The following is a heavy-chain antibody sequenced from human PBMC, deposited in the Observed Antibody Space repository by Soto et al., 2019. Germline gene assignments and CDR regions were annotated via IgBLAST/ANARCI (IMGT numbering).Heavy chain of an antibody. CDR2: VNPGAGGA. V-gene: IGHV1-46*02. D-gene: IGHD3-22*01. CDR1: GYTFNRNM. CDR3: ARETGTSGYFLDY. Sequence: QVQLVHSGAEVKKPGASVKISCKTSGYTFNRNMMHWVRQAPGQGLEWMGIVNPGAGGANYAQKFQGRLSVNRDKSANTVYMELNNLTSEDTAVYFCARETGTSGYFLDYWGLGTLVTVSS. J-gene: IGHJ4*02.